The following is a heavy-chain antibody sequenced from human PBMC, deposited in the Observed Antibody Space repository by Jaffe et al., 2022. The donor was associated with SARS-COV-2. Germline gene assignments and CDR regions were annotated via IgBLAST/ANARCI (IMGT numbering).Heavy chain of an antibody. Sequence: QVQLQESGPGLVKPSETLSLTCTVSGGSISSYYWSWIRQPPGKGLEWIGYIYYSGSTNYNPSLKSRVTISVDTSKNQFSLKLSSVTAADTAVYYCARAGVGATPFPFDYWGQGTLVTVSS. J-gene: IGHJ4*02. V-gene: IGHV4-59*01. D-gene: IGHD1-26*01. CDR3: ARAGVGATPFPFDY. CDR2: IYYSGST. CDR1: GGSISSYY.